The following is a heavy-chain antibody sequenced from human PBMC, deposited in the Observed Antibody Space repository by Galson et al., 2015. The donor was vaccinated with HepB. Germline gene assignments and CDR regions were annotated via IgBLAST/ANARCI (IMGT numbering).Heavy chain of an antibody. Sequence: SETLSLTCTVSGDSISTYYWSWIRQPPGKGLEWIGYIYYRGRTDYNPSLKSRVIISVDTSKTQFSLKLSTGTAADTAVNYCARDIASWGIAGRNWFDPWGQGTLVTVSS. CDR1: GDSISTYY. J-gene: IGHJ5*02. CDR2: IYYRGRT. V-gene: IGHV4-59*12. D-gene: IGHD6-13*01. CDR3: ARDIASWGIAGRNWFDP.